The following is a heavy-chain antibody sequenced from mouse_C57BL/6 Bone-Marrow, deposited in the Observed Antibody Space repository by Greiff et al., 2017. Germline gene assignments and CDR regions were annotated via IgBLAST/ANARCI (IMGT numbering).Heavy chain of an antibody. CDR3: ARLGGYYRGVFAY. CDR1: GYTFTDYY. Sequence: EVQLQQSGPELVKPGASVKISCKASGYTFTDYYMNWVKQSHGKSLEWIGDINPNNGGTSYNQKFKGKATLSVDKSSSTAYMELRSLTSEDSAVXDCARLGGYYRGVFAYWGQGTLVTVSA. D-gene: IGHD2-3*01. V-gene: IGHV1-26*01. J-gene: IGHJ3*01. CDR2: INPNNGGT.